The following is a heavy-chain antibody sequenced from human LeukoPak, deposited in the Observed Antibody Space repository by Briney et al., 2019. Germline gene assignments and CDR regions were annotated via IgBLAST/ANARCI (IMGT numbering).Heavy chain of an antibody. CDR3: ARGRLGFDWLPY. J-gene: IGHJ4*02. Sequence: SETLSLTCAVYGESFSGYYWSWIRQPPGRGLEWIGEINHSGSTNYNPSLKSRVTISVDTSKNQFSLKLSSVTAADTAVYYCARGRLGFDWLPYWGQGTLVTVSS. V-gene: IGHV4-34*01. CDR1: GESFSGYY. CDR2: INHSGST. D-gene: IGHD3-9*01.